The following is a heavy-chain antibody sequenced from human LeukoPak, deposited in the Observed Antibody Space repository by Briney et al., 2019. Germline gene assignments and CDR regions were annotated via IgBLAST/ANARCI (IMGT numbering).Heavy chain of an antibody. V-gene: IGHV4-39*07. CDR2: IYHSGNT. D-gene: IGHD1-26*01. J-gene: IGHJ4*02. Sequence: PSETLSLTCTVSGGSISSSSYYWGWIRQPPGKGLEWIGSIYHSGNTYYNPSLESRVTISVDTSWNQFSLKLSSVTAADTAVYYCARDSPEGGSYDYWGQGTLVTVSS. CDR1: GGSISSSSYY. CDR3: ARDSPEGGSYDY.